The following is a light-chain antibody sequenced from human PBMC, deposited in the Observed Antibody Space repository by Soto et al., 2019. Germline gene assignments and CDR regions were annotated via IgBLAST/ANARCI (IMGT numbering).Light chain of an antibody. CDR3: QQYKSFSLT. V-gene: IGKV1-5*03. CDR1: QSISSW. J-gene: IGKJ4*01. Sequence: DIQMTQSPSTLSASVGDRVTITCRASQSISSWLAWYQQIPGKAPKLLIYKTSNLESGVPSRFSGSGSGTEFSLTISSLQPDDFATYYCQQYKSFSLTFGGGTKVDIK. CDR2: KTS.